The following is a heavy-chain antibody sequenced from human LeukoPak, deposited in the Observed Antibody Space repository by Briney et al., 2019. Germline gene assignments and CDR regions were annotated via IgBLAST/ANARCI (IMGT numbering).Heavy chain of an antibody. CDR1: GGSISSYY. CDR3: ARHSGAAAGIGNGY. CDR2: IYTSGST. D-gene: IGHD6-13*01. Sequence: SETLSLTCTVSGGSISSYYWSWIRQPPGKGLEWIGYIYTSGSTNYNPSLKSRVTISVDTSKNQFSLKLSSVTAADTAVYYCARHSGAAAGIGNGYWGQGTLVTVSS. J-gene: IGHJ4*02. V-gene: IGHV4-4*09.